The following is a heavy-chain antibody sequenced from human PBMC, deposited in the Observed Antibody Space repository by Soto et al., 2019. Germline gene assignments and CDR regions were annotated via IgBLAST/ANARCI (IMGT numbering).Heavy chain of an antibody. J-gene: IGHJ4*02. V-gene: IGHV4-34*01. D-gene: IGHD3-22*01. CDR1: GGSFSSHY. Sequence: PSETLSLTCAVYGGSFSSHYWIWIRQSPGKGLEWIGDINHRGNIKHNPSLKSQVTISVDTSKNQFSLKLKSVTAADTAVYYCARCITMMLAVQGDASDLYYYDSWGQGTLVTVSS. CDR3: ARCITMMLAVQGDASDLYYYDS. CDR2: INHRGNI.